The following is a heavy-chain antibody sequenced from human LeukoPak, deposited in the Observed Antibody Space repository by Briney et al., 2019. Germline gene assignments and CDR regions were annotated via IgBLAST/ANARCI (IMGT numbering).Heavy chain of an antibody. CDR3: ATYRQVLLPFES. CDR1: GFTFSSYG. V-gene: IGHV3-23*01. Sequence: GGSLRLSCAASGFTFSSYGMSWVRQAPGKGLEWVSAISGSGGSTYYADSVKGRFTISRDNAKNSLYLQMNSLRAEDTAIYYCATYRQVLLPFESWGQGTLVTVSS. CDR2: ISGSGGST. D-gene: IGHD2-8*02. J-gene: IGHJ4*02.